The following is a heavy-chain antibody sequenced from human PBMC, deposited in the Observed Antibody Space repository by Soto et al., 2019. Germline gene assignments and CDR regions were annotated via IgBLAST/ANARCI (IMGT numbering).Heavy chain of an antibody. CDR2: INPSGGST. J-gene: IGHJ3*02. V-gene: IGHV1-46*01. D-gene: IGHD6-25*01. Sequence: ASVKVSCKASGYTFTSYYMHWVRQAPGQGLEWMGIINPSGGSTSYAQKFQGRVTMTRDTSTSTVYMELRSLTSDDTAVYYCAKRPAIRLDVLAIWGQGSMVTVSS. CDR3: AKRPAIRLDVLAI. CDR1: GYTFTSYY.